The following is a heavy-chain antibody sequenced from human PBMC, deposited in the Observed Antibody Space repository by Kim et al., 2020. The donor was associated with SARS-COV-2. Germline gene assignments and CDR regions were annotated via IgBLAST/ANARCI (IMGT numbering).Heavy chain of an antibody. V-gene: IGHV3-74*01. D-gene: IGHD3-3*01. J-gene: IGHJ5*01. Sequence: TDYADSVKGRFTISKASAKTMLFLHMNSLTVEDTAVYFCSRDTFGPEDSWGQGTLVTVSS. CDR2: T. CDR3: SRDTFGPEDS.